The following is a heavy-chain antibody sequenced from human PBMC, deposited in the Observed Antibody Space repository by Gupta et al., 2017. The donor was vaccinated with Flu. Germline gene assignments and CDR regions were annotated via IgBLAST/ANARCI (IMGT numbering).Heavy chain of an antibody. Sequence: EVQLLESGGGLAQPGGSLRLYCAASGFTFSNYAMRWVRQAPGKGLEWVSTMTGGGSNTYYADSVKGRFTISGDSSKKTVYLQMNSLRAEDTAMYYCAKGANWAFEIWGQGTMVTVSS. CDR1: GFTFSNYA. D-gene: IGHD1-1*01. CDR3: AKGANWAFEI. J-gene: IGHJ3*02. CDR2: MTGGGSNT. V-gene: IGHV3-23*01.